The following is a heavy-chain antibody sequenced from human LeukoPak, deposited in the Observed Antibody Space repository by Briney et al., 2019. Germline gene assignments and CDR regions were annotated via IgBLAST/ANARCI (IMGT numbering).Heavy chain of an antibody. V-gene: IGHV3-7*01. Sequence: GGSLRLSCAASGFTFSSYWMSWVRQAPGKGLEWVANIKQDGSEKYYVDSVKGRFTISRDNAKNSLYLQMSSLRAEDTAVYYCARDGDYYDSSGYYDYWGQGTLVTVSS. CDR1: GFTFSSYW. D-gene: IGHD3-22*01. CDR3: ARDGDYYDSSGYYDY. CDR2: IKQDGSEK. J-gene: IGHJ4*02.